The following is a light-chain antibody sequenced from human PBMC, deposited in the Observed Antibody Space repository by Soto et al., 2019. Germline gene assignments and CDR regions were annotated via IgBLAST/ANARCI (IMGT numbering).Light chain of an antibody. CDR3: QQANSFPFT. J-gene: IGKJ3*01. Sequence: DIQMTQSPSSVSASVGDRVTITCRASQGISSWLAWYQQKPVKAPKLLIYAAFSLQIGVPSRFCGSGSGTAVSLPISSLQPEDFATYYCQQANSFPFTFGPGTKVDIK. CDR1: QGISSW. CDR2: AAF. V-gene: IGKV1D-12*01.